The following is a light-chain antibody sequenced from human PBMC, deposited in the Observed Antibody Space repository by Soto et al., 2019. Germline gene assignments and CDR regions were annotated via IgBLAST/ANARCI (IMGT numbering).Light chain of an antibody. CDR3: SSYSTFRTYV. CDR1: SSDVGGYNF. Sequence: QSALTQPASVSGSPGQSLTISCTGTSSDVGGYNFVSWYQQHPGNAPKFMIYDVSNRPSGVSNRFSGSKSGNTASLTISGRRAEDEADYYCSSYSTFRTYVFGTGTNRTVL. V-gene: IGLV2-14*01. J-gene: IGLJ1*01. CDR2: DVS.